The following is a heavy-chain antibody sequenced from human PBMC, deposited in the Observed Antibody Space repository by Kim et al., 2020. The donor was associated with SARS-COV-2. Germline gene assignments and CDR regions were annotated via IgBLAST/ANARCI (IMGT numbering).Heavy chain of an antibody. Sequence: SETLSLTCAVYGGSFSGYYWSWIRQPPGKGLEWIGEINHSGSTNYNPSLKSRVTISVDTSKNQFSLKLSSVTAADTAVYYCASLRLWFGEGFDPWGQGTLVTVSS. V-gene: IGHV4-34*01. CDR3: ASLRLWFGEGFDP. D-gene: IGHD3-10*01. CDR2: INHSGST. CDR1: GGSFSGYY. J-gene: IGHJ5*02.